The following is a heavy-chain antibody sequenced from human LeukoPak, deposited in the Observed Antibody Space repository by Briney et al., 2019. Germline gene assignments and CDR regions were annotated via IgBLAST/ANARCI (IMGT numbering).Heavy chain of an antibody. CDR3: ARRYYDSSGYYQIYYFDY. Sequence: AGGSLRLSCAASGFTFSNYAMTWVRQAPGKGLEWIGSIYYSGSTYYNPSLKSRVTISVDTSKNQFSLKLSSVTAADTAVYYCARRYYDSSGYYQIYYFDYWGQGTLVTVSS. D-gene: IGHD3-22*01. CDR2: IYYSGST. J-gene: IGHJ4*02. V-gene: IGHV4-39*01. CDR1: GFTFSNYA.